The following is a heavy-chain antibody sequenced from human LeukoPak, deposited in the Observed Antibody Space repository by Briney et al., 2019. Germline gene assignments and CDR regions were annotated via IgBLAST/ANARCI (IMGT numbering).Heavy chain of an antibody. D-gene: IGHD3-22*01. CDR1: GFTFSSYA. V-gene: IGHV3-30-3*02. J-gene: IGHJ4*02. CDR3: AKDHDYDSSGYYYIY. CDR2: ISYDGSNK. Sequence: GGSLRLSCAASGFTFSSYAMHWVRQAPGKGLEWVAVISYDGSNKYYADSVKGRFTISRDNSKNTLYLQMNSLRAEDTAVYYCAKDHDYDSSGYYYIYWGQGTLVTVSS.